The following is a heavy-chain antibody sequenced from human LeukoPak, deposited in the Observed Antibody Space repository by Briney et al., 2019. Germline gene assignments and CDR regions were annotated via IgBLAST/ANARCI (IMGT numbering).Heavy chain of an antibody. CDR1: GFTFSSYS. V-gene: IGHV3-48*01. CDR3: ARDRDSGSYPEDTDAFDI. D-gene: IGHD1-26*01. J-gene: IGHJ3*02. CDR2: IISSSSGI. Sequence: PGGSLRLSCAASGFTFSSYSMNWVRQAPGKGLEWVSFIISSSSGIYYADSVKGRFTISRDNAKNSLYLQMNSLRAEDTAVYYCARDRDSGSYPEDTDAFDIWGQGTMVTVSS.